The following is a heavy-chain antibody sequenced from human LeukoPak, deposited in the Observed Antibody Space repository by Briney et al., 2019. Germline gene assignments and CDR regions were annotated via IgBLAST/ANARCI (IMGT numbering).Heavy chain of an antibody. D-gene: IGHD3-10*01. CDR3: ARDQGVRGSGSYILTCYHYGMDV. J-gene: IGHJ6*02. CDR1: GGSISSGGYY. V-gene: IGHV4-31*01. Sequence: SQTLSLTCTVSGGSISSGGYYWSWIRPHPGMGLDWFGYISYSGSTYYSPSLKSPLTISLDTNKNQFSLKLSSVTAADTAVYYCARDQGVRGSGSYILTCYHYGMDVWGQGTTVTVSS. CDR2: ISYSGST.